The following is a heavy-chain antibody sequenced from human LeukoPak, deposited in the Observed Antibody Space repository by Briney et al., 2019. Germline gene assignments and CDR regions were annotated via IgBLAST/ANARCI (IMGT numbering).Heavy chain of an antibody. CDR3: ARADAYPKYYYYMDV. Sequence: SETLSLTCTVSGGSISSYYWSWIRQPPGKGLEWIGYIYTSGSTNYNPSLKSRVTISVDMSKNQFSLKLSSVTAADTAVYYCARADAYPKYYYYMDVWGKGTTVTVSS. CDR2: IYTSGST. V-gene: IGHV4-4*09. CDR1: GGSISSYY. J-gene: IGHJ6*03.